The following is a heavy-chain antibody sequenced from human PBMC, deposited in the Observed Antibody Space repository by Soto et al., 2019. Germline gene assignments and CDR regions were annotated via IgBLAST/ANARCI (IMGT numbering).Heavy chain of an antibody. D-gene: IGHD2-15*01. CDR2: ISAYNGNT. J-gene: IGHJ6*02. Sequence: QVQLVQSGAEVKKPGASVKVSCKASGYTFTSYGISWVRQAPGQGLEWMGWISAYNGNTNYAQKLQGRVTMTTDTSTSTAYMELRSLRSADTAVYYCARDTPPPYCSGGSCDARYYYYYCMDVWGQGTTVTVSS. V-gene: IGHV1-18*01. CDR1: GYTFTSYG. CDR3: ARDTPPPYCSGGSCDARYYYYYCMDV.